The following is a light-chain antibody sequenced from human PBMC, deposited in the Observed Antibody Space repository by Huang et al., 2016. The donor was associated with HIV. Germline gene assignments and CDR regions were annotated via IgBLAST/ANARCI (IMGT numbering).Light chain of an antibody. CDR1: QTVGNW. J-gene: IGKJ1*01. CDR2: RTS. Sequence: DIQMTQSPSTLSASVGDRVIITCRASQTVGNWLAWYQQKPGKAPNLLIYRTSSLESGVPSRFRASGSGTEFNLTISDLQRDDFARYYCQQYSAYPWTFAQGTTVEIK. V-gene: IGKV1-5*03. CDR3: QQYSAYPWT.